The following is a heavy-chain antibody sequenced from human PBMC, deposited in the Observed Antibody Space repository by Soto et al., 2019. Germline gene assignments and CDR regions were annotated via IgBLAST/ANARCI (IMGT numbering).Heavy chain of an antibody. D-gene: IGHD3-16*02. CDR2: IIPIFGTA. J-gene: IGHJ6*02. CDR1: GGTFSSYA. Sequence: ASVKVSCKASGGTFSSYAISWVRQAPGQGLEWMGGIIPIFGTANYAQKFQGRVTVTADESTSTAYMELSSLSSEDTAVYYCARENVWGSSRSYYYHGMDVWGQGTTVTVSS. CDR3: ARENVWGSSRSYYYHGMDV. V-gene: IGHV1-69*13.